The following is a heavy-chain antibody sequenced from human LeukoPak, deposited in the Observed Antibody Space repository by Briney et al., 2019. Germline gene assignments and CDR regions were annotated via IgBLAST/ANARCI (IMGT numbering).Heavy chain of an antibody. CDR1: RFIFSSYS. D-gene: IGHD5-18*01. V-gene: IGHV3-48*01. CDR3: AKGGIQLWLDY. CDR2: ISSSFST. Sequence: GGSLRLSCEASRFIFSSYSLIWVRQAPGKGLEYISYISSSFSTDYADSVKGRLTISRDNSKNTLYLQMNSLRAEDTAVYYCAKGGIQLWLDYWGQGTLVTVSS. J-gene: IGHJ4*02.